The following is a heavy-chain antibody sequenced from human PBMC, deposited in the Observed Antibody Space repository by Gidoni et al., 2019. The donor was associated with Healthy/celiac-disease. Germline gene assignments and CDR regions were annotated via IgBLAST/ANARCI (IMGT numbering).Heavy chain of an antibody. V-gene: IGHV4-61*02. J-gene: IGHJ4*02. CDR1: GGSISSGSYY. D-gene: IGHD3-16*01. CDR3: ASGPWDYFDY. CDR2: IYTSGST. Sequence: QVQLQESGPGLVKPSQTLSLTCTVSGGSISSGSYYWSWIRQPAGKGLEWIGRIYTSGSTNYNPSLKSRVTISVDTSKNQFSLKLSSVTAADTAVYYCASGPWDYFDYWGQGTLVTVSS.